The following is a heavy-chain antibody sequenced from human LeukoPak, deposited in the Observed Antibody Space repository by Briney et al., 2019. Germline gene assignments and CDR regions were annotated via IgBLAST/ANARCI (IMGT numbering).Heavy chain of an antibody. CDR1: GFIFSDYA. Sequence: GGSLRLSCAASGFIFSDYAMNWVRQAPGKGLEWVASIFAGSGTTHYADSVKGRFTISRDNSQNTLYIQMESLRVEDTAVYYCVKAQRGFDDFWSGYDYWGQGSLVTVSS. J-gene: IGHJ4*02. CDR2: IFAGSGTT. CDR3: VKAQRGFDDFWSGYDY. D-gene: IGHD3-3*01. V-gene: IGHV3-23*01.